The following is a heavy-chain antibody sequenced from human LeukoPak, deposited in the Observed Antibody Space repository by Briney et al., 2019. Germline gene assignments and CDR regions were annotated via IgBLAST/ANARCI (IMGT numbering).Heavy chain of an antibody. D-gene: IGHD1-26*01. CDR1: GGSFSGYY. CDR3: SRESGPFSPFGF. V-gene: IGHV4-34*01. Sequence: SETLSLTCAVYGGSFSGYYWSWLRQPPGKGLEWIGEINHSGSTNYNPSLKSRVTISVDTSKNQFSLKLSSVTAADTAVYYCSRESGPFSPFGFWGQGTLVSVHS. CDR2: INHSGST. J-gene: IGHJ4*02.